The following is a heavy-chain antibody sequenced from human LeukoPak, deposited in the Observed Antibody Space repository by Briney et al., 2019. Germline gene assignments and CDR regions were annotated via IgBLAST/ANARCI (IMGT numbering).Heavy chain of an antibody. CDR2: INTDGSST. CDR3: ARNSGFCSSTSCYSSYYYMDV. D-gene: IGHD2-2*02. J-gene: IGHJ6*03. CDR1: GFTFSSYW. Sequence: GGSLRLSCAASGFTFSSYWMHWVRQAPGKGLVWVSRINTDGSSTSYADSVKGRFTISRDNAKNTLYLQMNSLRAEDTAVYYCARNSGFCSSTSCYSSYYYMDVWGKGTTVTVSS. V-gene: IGHV3-74*01.